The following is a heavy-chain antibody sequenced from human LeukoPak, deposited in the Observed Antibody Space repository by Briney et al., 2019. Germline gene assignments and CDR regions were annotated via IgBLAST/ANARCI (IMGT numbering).Heavy chain of an antibody. CDR1: GFTFSGYA. CDR3: ARPPPLYSSSSAFDY. CDR2: ISYDGSIN. V-gene: IGHV3-30-3*01. J-gene: IGHJ4*02. D-gene: IGHD6-6*01. Sequence: GGSLRLSCAASGFTFSGYAMHWVRQAPGKGLAWVALISYDGSINLYADSVKGRFTISRDNSKNTLYLQMNSLRAEDTAVYYCARPPPLYSSSSAFDYWGQGTLATVSS.